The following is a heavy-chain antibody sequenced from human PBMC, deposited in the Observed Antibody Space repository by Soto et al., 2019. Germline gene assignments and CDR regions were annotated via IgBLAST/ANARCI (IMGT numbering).Heavy chain of an antibody. Sequence: QVQLVQSGAEVRMPGSSVKVSCKASGGTFSTYPINWVRQAPGQGLEWMGGIIPLFGTTNYAQKFKGRVTINADESTSTANMELSSVRAEDAAVYYCARRATHGSSGYFLFDTWGQGTLVTVSS. CDR1: GGTFSTYP. J-gene: IGHJ5*02. CDR3: ARRATHGSSGYFLFDT. V-gene: IGHV1-69*01. CDR2: IIPLFGTT. D-gene: IGHD6-13*01.